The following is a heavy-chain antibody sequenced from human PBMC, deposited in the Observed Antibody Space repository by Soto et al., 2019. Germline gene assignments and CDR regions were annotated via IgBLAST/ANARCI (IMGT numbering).Heavy chain of an antibody. V-gene: IGHV4-59*01. CDR3: ARAVLPATAPFDY. J-gene: IGHJ4*02. D-gene: IGHD2-2*01. Sequence: QVQLQESGPRLVKPSETLSLTCIVSGGSISNYYWSWIRQPPGKGLEWIGYFYYSGSTNYNPSLPSPVTISVDPPKHQFSLKVSSVTAAETAVYYCARAVLPATAPFDYWGQGTLVTVSS. CDR2: FYYSGST. CDR1: GGSISNYY.